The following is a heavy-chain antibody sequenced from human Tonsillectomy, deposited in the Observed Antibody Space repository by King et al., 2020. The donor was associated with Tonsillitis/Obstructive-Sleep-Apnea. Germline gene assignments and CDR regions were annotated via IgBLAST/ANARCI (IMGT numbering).Heavy chain of an antibody. CDR3: ARICFEAGVTYYYYMDV. J-gene: IGHJ6*03. CDR1: GFSLSTSGMC. CDR2: IDWDDDK. V-gene: IGHV2-70*11. D-gene: IGHD3-3*01. Sequence: TLKESGPALVKPTQTLTLTCTFSGFSLSTSGMCVTWIRQPPGKALEWLARIDWDDDKYYSTSLKTRLTISKDTSKNQVVLTMTNMDPVDTGTYYCARICFEAGVTYYYYMDVWGKGTTVTVSS.